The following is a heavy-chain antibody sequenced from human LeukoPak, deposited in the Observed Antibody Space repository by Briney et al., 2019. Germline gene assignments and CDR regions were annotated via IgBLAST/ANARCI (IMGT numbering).Heavy chain of an antibody. Sequence: SETLSLTCAVSNHSIAYYYWSWLRQPPGKGLEWIGYIYHTGGTNYNPSLKSRLTISLDMSRNQLSLRLTSVTAADTAVYYCARGGSSQGATPKQYFYYMNVWGRGTTVSVSS. V-gene: IGHV4-59*01. CDR1: NHSIAYYY. J-gene: IGHJ6*03. CDR3: ARGGSSQGATPKQYFYYMNV. CDR2: IYHTGGT. D-gene: IGHD6-13*01.